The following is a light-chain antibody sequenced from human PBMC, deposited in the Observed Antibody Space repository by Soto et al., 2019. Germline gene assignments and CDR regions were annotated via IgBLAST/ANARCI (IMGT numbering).Light chain of an antibody. Sequence: QSVLTQPASVSGSPAQSITISCTGTSSDVGSYNLVSWYQQHPGKAPKLMIYEGSKRPSGVSNRFSGSKSGNTASLTISGLQAEDEADYYCCSYAGSSTYVFGTGTKV. CDR1: SSDVGSYNL. CDR3: CSYAGSSTYV. V-gene: IGLV2-23*01. J-gene: IGLJ1*01. CDR2: EGS.